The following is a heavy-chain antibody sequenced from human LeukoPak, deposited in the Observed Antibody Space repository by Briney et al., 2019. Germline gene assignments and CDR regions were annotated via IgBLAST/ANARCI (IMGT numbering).Heavy chain of an antibody. Sequence: GPVQVSCKASGYPFTGYYMHWVRQAPGQGLECMGWINPNSGGTNYAQKFQGRVTMSRDTSINTAYMELSRLRSDDTAVYYCARGAYDSTGYYRFDYWGQGTLVTVSS. V-gene: IGHV1-2*02. CDR3: ARGAYDSTGYYRFDY. CDR1: GYPFTGYY. CDR2: INPNSGGT. J-gene: IGHJ4*02. D-gene: IGHD3-22*01.